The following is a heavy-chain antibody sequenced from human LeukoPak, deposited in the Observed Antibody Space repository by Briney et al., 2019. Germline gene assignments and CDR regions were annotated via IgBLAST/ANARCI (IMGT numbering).Heavy chain of an antibody. CDR3: ARVPIVGATSGPVDI. J-gene: IGHJ3*02. V-gene: IGHV3-64*01. CDR2: ISSNGGSI. CDR1: GFTFSSYA. Sequence: GGSLRLSCAASGFTFSSYAMHWVRQAPGKGLEYVSAISSNGGSIYYANSVKGRYTISRDNSKNTLYLQMGSLRAEDMAVYYGARVPIVGATSGPVDIWGRGRMVTVS. D-gene: IGHD1-26*01.